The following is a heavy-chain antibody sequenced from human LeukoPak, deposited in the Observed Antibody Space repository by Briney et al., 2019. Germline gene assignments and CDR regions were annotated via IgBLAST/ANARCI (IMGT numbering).Heavy chain of an antibody. V-gene: IGHV3-7*01. D-gene: IGHD2-2*01. J-gene: IGHJ6*03. CDR2: IKQDGSEK. CDR1: GFTFSSYW. Sequence: GGSLRLSCAASGFTFSSYWMSWVRQAPGKGLEWVANIKQDGSEKYYVDSVKGRFTISRDNAKNSLYLQMNSLRAEDTAVYYCARDSPYYCSSTSCYHYYYYYYMDVWGKGTTVTISS. CDR3: ARDSPYYCSSTSCYHYYYYYYMDV.